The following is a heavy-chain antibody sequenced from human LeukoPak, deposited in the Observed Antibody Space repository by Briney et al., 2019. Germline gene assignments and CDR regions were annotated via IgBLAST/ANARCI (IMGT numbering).Heavy chain of an antibody. CDR2: ISAYNGNT. CDR3: ARDLYMGVLDY. CDR1: GYTFTSYG. Sequence: GASVKVSCKASGYTFTSYGISWVRQAPGQGLEWMGWISAYNGNTNYAQKSQGRATMTTDTSTSTAYMELRSLRSDDTAVYYCARDLYMGVLDYWGQGTLVTVSS. V-gene: IGHV1-18*04. D-gene: IGHD3-16*01. J-gene: IGHJ4*02.